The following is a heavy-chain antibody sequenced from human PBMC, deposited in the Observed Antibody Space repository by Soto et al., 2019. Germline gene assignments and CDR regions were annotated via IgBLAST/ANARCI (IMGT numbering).Heavy chain of an antibody. Sequence: QVQLQQWGAGLLKHAETLSLTGAVYGGSFSGYYWSWIRQPPGKGLEWTGEINPSGSTNYNPSLKSRVTISVDTSKNPVYLKLSSVTAEDTAVYYCARDLVSNTPYYYYGMDVWGQGTTVTVSS. CDR3: ARDLVSNTPYYYYGMDV. V-gene: IGHV4-34*01. CDR1: GGSFSGYY. D-gene: IGHD3-9*01. J-gene: IGHJ6*02. CDR2: INPSGST.